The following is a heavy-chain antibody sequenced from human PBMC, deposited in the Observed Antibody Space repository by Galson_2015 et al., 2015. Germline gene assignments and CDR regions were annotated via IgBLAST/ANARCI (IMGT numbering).Heavy chain of an antibody. D-gene: IGHD3-10*01. CDR2: IYYSGTT. CDR3: ARQLSSGNWFDP. J-gene: IGHJ5*02. Sequence: ETLSLPCTVSGGSISSSSYYWGWIRQPPGQGLEWIGSIYYSGTTYNNPSLKSRVTISVDTSKNQFSLKLRSVTAADTAVYFCARQLSSGNWFDPWGQGILVTISS. V-gene: IGHV4-39*01. CDR1: GGSISSSSYY.